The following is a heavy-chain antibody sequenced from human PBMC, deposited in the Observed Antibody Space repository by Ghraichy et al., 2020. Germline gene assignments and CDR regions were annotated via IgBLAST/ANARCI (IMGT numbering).Heavy chain of an antibody. CDR2: IYHSGTT. CDR1: GGSISSTNW. D-gene: IGHD3-22*01. J-gene: IGHJ4*02. V-gene: IGHV4-4*02. Sequence: SETLSLTCDVSGGSISSTNWWSWVRQPPGQGLEWIGEIYHSGTTNYNPSLKSRVTISVDKSKNQFSLKLHSVTAADTAVYYCVANGYYSLEYWGQGTLVTVSS. CDR3: VANGYYSLEY.